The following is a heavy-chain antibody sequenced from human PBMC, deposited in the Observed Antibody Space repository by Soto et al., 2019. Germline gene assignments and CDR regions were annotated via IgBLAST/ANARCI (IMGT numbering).Heavy chain of an antibody. CDR3: AHRTYYYDSSGYFDY. J-gene: IGHJ4*02. D-gene: IGHD3-22*01. Sequence: QITLKESGPTLVKPTQTLTLTCTFSGFSLSTSGVGVGWIXXXXXXXXXWLQLSYWDDDKRYSPSLKSRLTITKDTSKNQVVLTMTNMDPVDTATYYCAHRTYYYDSSGYFDYWGQGTLVTVSS. CDR1: GFSLSTSGVG. V-gene: IGHV2-5*02. CDR2: SYWDDDK.